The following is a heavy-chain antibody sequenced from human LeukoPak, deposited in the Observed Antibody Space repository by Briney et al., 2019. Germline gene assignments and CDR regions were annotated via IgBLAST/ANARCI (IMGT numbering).Heavy chain of an antibody. J-gene: IGHJ4*02. Sequence: GGSLRLSCAASGITVSTNYMSWVRQAPGKGLEWVSIIYSGGATFYADSVKGRFTISRENSKNTLWLQMNSLRAEDTAVYYCARDGSSGYYFDYWGQGTLVTVSS. CDR2: IYSGGAT. V-gene: IGHV3-66*01. CDR1: GITVSTNY. D-gene: IGHD3-22*01. CDR3: ARDGSSGYYFDY.